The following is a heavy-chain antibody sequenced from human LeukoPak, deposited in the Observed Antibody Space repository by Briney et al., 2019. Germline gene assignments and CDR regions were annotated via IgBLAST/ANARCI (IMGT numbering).Heavy chain of an antibody. J-gene: IGHJ4*02. Sequence: ASVKVSCKASGYTFTSYYMHWVRQAPGQGLEWMGKINPSGGSTSYAQKFQGRVTMTTDTSTSTAYMELRSLRSDDTAVYYCARNTYYDILTGQSWWGQGTLVTVSS. D-gene: IGHD3-9*01. V-gene: IGHV1-46*01. CDR3: ARNTYYDILTGQSW. CDR1: GYTFTSYY. CDR2: INPSGGST.